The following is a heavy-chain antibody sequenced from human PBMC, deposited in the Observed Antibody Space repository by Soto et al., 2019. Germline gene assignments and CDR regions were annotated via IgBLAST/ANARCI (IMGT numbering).Heavy chain of an antibody. CDR3: ARDPWDADY. CDR2: IYSGGST. D-gene: IGHD1-26*01. V-gene: IGHV3-66*01. J-gene: IGHJ4*02. Sequence: GGSLILSCASSGFTVSTKYMSWVRQAPGKGLEWVSVIYSGGSTFYADSVRGRFTISRDNSKNTVNLQMNSLRAEDTAVYYCARDPWDADYWGQGTLVTVSS. CDR1: GFTVSTKY.